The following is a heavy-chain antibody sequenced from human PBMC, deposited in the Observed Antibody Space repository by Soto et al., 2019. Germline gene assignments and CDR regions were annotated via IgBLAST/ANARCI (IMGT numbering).Heavy chain of an antibody. D-gene: IGHD1-26*01. CDR2: ISYSGST. Sequence: SETLSLTCSVSGASITTYYWSWIRQPPGKGLEWIGSISYSGSTKYNPSLESRVMISLDTSKNQFSLRLTSVTAADTALYYCARDWDRAGMFDPWGRGALVTASS. CDR1: GASITTYY. CDR3: ARDWDRAGMFDP. V-gene: IGHV4-59*01. J-gene: IGHJ5*02.